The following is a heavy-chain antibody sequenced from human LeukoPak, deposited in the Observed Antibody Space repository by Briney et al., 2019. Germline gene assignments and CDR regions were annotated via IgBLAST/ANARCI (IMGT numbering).Heavy chain of an antibody. J-gene: IGHJ4*02. Sequence: GGSLRLSCAASGFTFSSYAMGWVRQAPGKGLEWVSAITASGGNTYYTDSVKGRFTISRDNSKNTLYLQVNSLRAEDTAVYYCAKGNGYSYGRYYFDYWGQGTLVTVSS. CDR3: AKGNGYSYGRYYFDY. CDR2: ITASGGNT. D-gene: IGHD5-18*01. V-gene: IGHV3-23*01. CDR1: GFTFSSYA.